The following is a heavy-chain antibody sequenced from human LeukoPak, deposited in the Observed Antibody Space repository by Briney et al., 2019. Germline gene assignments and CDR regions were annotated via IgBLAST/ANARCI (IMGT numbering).Heavy chain of an antibody. CDR1: GFTFSSYW. J-gene: IGHJ4*02. Sequence: GGSLRLSCAASGFTFSSYWMHWVRQAPGKGLVWVSRINSDGSSTSYADSVKGRFTISRDNAKNSLYLQMHSLGVEDTAIYYCARLGKGYSGCDYWGQGTLVTVSS. D-gene: IGHD5-12*01. V-gene: IGHV3-74*01. CDR2: INSDGSST. CDR3: ARLGKGYSGCDY.